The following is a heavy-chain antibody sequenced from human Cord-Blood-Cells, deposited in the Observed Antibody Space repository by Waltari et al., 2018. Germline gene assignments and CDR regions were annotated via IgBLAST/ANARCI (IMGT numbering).Heavy chain of an antibody. CDR3: ATRNSSSWYY. Sequence: QVQLVQSGAEVKKPGASVKVSCKAPGYTFTGYYMPWVRQSPGQGLEWMGWINPNSGGTNYAQKFQGRVTMTRDTSISSAYMELSRLRSDDTAVYYCATRNSSSWYYWGQGTLVTVSS. V-gene: IGHV1-2*02. D-gene: IGHD6-13*01. CDR1: GYTFTGYY. CDR2: INPNSGGT. J-gene: IGHJ4*02.